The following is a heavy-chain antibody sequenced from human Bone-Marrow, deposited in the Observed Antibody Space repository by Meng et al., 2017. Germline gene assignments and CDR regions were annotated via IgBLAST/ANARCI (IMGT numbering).Heavy chain of an antibody. Sequence: PPASSPGLVRPSGTLSLPFAVSGGSSISDNGWSLVRQSPGKGLEWIGEIYHDGSARYNPSLKSRVTISVDRAKNQFSLTLTSVTAADTAVYYCTRNEYYCLGYWGQGTLVTVSS. CDR3: TRNEYYCLGY. CDR1: GGSSISDNG. J-gene: IGHJ4*02. D-gene: IGHD3-16*01. CDR2: IYHDGSA. V-gene: IGHV4-4*02.